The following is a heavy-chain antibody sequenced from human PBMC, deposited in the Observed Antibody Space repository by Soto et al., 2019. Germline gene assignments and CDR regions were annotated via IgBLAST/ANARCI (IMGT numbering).Heavy chain of an antibody. CDR3: ARGKGVVTARYYYYYGMDV. D-gene: IGHD2-21*02. V-gene: IGHV4-34*01. CDR2: INHSGST. J-gene: IGHJ6*02. Sequence: PSETLSLTCAVYGGSFSGYYWSWIRQPPEKGLEWIGEINHSGSTNYNPSLKSRVTISVDTSKNQFSLKLSSVTAADTAVYYCARGKGVVTARYYYYYGMDVWGQGTTVTVSS. CDR1: GGSFSGYY.